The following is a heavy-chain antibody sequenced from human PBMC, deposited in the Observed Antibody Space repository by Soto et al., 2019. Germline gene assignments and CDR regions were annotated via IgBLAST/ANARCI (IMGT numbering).Heavy chain of an antibody. CDR1: GGTFSSYA. J-gene: IGHJ6*02. CDR3: ARIGTGFGYYYYGMDV. CDR2: IIPIFGTA. D-gene: IGHD3-16*01. V-gene: IGHV1-69*06. Sequence: GASVTVSCKASGGTFSSYAISWVRQAPGQGLEWMGGIIPIFGTANYAQKFQGRVTITADKSTSTAYMELSSLRSEDTAVYYCARIGTGFGYYYYGMDVWGQGTTVTAP.